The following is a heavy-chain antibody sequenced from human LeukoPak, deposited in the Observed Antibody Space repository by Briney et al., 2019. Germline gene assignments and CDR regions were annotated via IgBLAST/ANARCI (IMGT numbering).Heavy chain of an antibody. V-gene: IGHV3-30*03. CDR1: GFNFKNYG. D-gene: IGHD3-10*01. Sequence: PGGSLRLSCAASGFNFKNYGMHWVRQAPGKGLEWVAMILYDGSNKYHADSVKGRFTISRDNSKNTVYLQMNSLRAEDTAVYYCARDTDNYGSGSYPDYWGQGTLVTVSS. J-gene: IGHJ4*02. CDR2: ILYDGSNK. CDR3: ARDTDNYGSGSYPDY.